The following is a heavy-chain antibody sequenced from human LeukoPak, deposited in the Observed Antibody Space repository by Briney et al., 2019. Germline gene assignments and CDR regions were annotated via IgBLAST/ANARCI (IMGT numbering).Heavy chain of an antibody. J-gene: IGHJ6*03. V-gene: IGHV4-34*01. D-gene: IGHD3-22*01. Sequence: SETLSLTCAVYGGSFSDYYWTWIRQTPGKGLEWIGEVSPSGSSNYNPSLKSRVTISVDTSKNQFSLKLRSVTAADTAVYYCARGRQDVNMILVVMAGVSYYLDVWSKGTTVTVS. CDR2: VSPSGSS. CDR3: ARGRQDVNMILVVMAGVSYYLDV. CDR1: GGSFSDYY.